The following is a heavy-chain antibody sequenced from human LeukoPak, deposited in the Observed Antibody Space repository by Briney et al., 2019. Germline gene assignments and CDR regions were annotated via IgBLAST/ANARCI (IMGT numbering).Heavy chain of an antibody. D-gene: IGHD7-27*01. J-gene: IGHJ4*02. CDR3: ARSPLGIAPFDY. CDR2: IRNKANRYAT. V-gene: IGHV3-72*01. Sequence: GGSLRLSCAASGFTFSDHHMDWVRQAPGEGLEWVARIRNKANRYATEYAASVKGRFTISRDDSENSLYLQMDSLKTEDTAVYYCARSPLGIAPFDYWGQGTLVTVSS. CDR1: GFTFSDHH.